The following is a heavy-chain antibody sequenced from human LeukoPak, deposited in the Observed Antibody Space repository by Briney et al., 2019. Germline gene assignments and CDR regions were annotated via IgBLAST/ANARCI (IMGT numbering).Heavy chain of an antibody. CDR2: ISYDGSNK. CDR3: AREPCGGDCYYYYYGMDV. J-gene: IGHJ6*02. Sequence: GRSRRLSCAASGFTFSSYAMHGVRQAPGKGLERGAVISYDGSNKYYADSVKGRFTISRDNSKTTLYLQMNSLRAAAKAVYYCAREPCGGDCYYYYYGMDVWGQGTTVTVSS. CDR1: GFTFSSYA. D-gene: IGHD2-21*02. V-gene: IGHV3-30-3*01.